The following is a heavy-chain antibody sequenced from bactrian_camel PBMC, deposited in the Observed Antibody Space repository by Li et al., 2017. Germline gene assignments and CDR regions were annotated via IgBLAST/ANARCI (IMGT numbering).Heavy chain of an antibody. CDR2: VESSGRT. D-gene: IGHD1*01. CDR3: VADPWTEEGLVYIPSSFDY. CDR1: AVTISRAC. Sequence: HVQLVESGGGSVEAGGSLKLSCRASAVTISRACMGWFRQAPGKEREAVAFVESSGRTTYAPFVQGRFTISQDAGKNTLYLQMDNLKPEDTAMYYCVADPWTEEGLVYIPSSFDYWGQGTQVTVS. J-gene: IGHJ6*01. V-gene: IGHV3S53*01.